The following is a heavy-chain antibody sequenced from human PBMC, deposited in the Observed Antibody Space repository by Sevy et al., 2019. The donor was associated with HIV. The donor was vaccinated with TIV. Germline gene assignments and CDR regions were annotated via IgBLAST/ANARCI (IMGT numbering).Heavy chain of an antibody. CDR1: GFTFSSYG. J-gene: IGHJ4*02. Sequence: GGSLRLSCAASGFTFSSYGMHWVRQAPGKGLEWVAFIRYDGSNKYYADSVKGRFTISRDNSENTLYLQMNSLRAEDTAVYYCAKDWLYCTNGVCYSGIDYWGQGTLVTVSS. V-gene: IGHV3-30*02. CDR2: IRYDGSNK. CDR3: AKDWLYCTNGVCYSGIDY. D-gene: IGHD2-8*01.